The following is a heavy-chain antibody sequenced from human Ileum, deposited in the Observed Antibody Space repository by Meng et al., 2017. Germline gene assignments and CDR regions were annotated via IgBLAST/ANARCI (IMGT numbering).Heavy chain of an antibody. Sequence: VQLQESGPGLVKPSGTLSLTLAVSGDSISSRDWWSWVRQPPGKGLEWIGEISQESGRTNYNPSLKSRVTISLDKSKNQFSLNLNSVTAADTAVYYCVRNEGYSLGDWGQGTLVTVSS. J-gene: IGHJ4*02. D-gene: IGHD2-21*01. CDR3: VRNEGYSLGD. CDR1: GDSISSRDW. V-gene: IGHV4-4*02. CDR2: ISQESGRT.